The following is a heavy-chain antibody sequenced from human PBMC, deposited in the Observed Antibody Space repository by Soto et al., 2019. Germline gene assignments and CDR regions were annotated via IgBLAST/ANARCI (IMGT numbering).Heavy chain of an antibody. CDR2: ISAYNGNT. CDR3: ARDRRYSSSWLFDY. V-gene: IGHV1-18*01. D-gene: IGHD6-13*01. CDR1: CSMFPRYG. Sequence: ASLKVSRKASCSMFPRYGIIWVRQAHGQGLEWMGWISAYNGNTNYAQKLQGRVTMTTDTSTSTAYMELRSLRSDDTAVYYCARDRRYSSSWLFDYWCQGPMGTVA. J-gene: IGHJ4*02.